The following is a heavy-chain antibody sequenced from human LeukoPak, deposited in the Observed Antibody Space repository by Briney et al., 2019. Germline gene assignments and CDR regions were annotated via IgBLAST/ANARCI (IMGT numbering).Heavy chain of an antibody. D-gene: IGHD5/OR15-5a*01. J-gene: IGHJ6*03. Sequence: SETLSLTCAVYGGSFSGYHWSWIRQPPGKGLEWIGEINHSGSTNYNPSLKSRVTISVDTSKNQFSLKLSSVTAADTAVYYCARGPRMVSPAGTYYYYMDVWGKGTTVTVSS. CDR3: ARGPRMVSPAGTYYYYMDV. CDR1: GGSFSGYH. CDR2: INHSGST. V-gene: IGHV4-34*01.